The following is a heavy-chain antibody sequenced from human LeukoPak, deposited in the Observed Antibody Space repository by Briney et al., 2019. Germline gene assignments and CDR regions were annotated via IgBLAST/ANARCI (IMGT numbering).Heavy chain of an antibody. CDR1: GFTYSSYW. CDR3: ARDDVPAAPLKFDP. J-gene: IGHJ5*02. V-gene: IGHV3-74*01. D-gene: IGHD2-2*01. Sequence: PGGSLRLSCAASGFTYSSYWMHWVRQAPGKGLVWVSRINSDGSSTSYADSVKGRFTISRDNAKNTLYLQMNSLRAEDPAVYYCARDDVPAAPLKFDPWGQGTLVTVSS. CDR2: INSDGSST.